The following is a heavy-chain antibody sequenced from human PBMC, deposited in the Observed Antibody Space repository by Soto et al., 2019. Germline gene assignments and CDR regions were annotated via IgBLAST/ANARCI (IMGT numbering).Heavy chain of an antibody. CDR1: GGTFSSYA. CDR3: AILGGRWLPARGSYYYGMDV. CDR2: IIPIFGTA. D-gene: IGHD2-2*01. J-gene: IGHJ6*02. Sequence: ASVKVSCKASGGTFSSYAISWVRQAPGQGLEWMGGIIPIFGTANYAQKFQGRVTITADESTSTAYMELSSLRSEDTAVYYCAILGGRWLPARGSYYYGMDVWGQGTTVTVSS. V-gene: IGHV1-69*13.